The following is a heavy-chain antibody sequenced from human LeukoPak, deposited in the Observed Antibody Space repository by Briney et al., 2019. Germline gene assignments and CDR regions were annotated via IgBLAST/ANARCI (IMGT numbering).Heavy chain of an antibody. Sequence: GGSLRLSCSASGFTFDDYAVSWFRQAPGKGLEWVGFIRSKAFGGTPEYAASVRGRFTIPRDDSKSIAYLQMNSLKTEDTAVYYCTRNTVTVHFDYWSQGTLVTVSS. CDR1: GFTFDDYA. D-gene: IGHD4-17*01. CDR2: IRSKAFGGTP. J-gene: IGHJ4*02. V-gene: IGHV3-49*03. CDR3: TRNTVTVHFDY.